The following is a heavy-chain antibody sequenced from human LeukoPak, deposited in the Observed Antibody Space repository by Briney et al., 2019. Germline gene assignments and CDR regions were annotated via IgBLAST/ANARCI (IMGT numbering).Heavy chain of an antibody. V-gene: IGHV3-20*04. CDR3: ARGYYDFWSGYFVDY. CDR1: GFTFDDYG. J-gene: IGHJ4*02. D-gene: IGHD3-3*01. Sequence: PGGSLRLSCAASGFTFDDYGMSWVRQAPGKGLEWVSGINWNGGSTGYADSVKGRFTISRDNANNSLYLQMNSLRAEDTALYYCARGYYDFWSGYFVDYWGQGTLVTVSS. CDR2: INWNGGST.